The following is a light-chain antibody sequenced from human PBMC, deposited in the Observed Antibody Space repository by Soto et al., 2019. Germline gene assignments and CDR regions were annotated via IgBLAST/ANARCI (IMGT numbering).Light chain of an antibody. Sequence: QTVVTQESSLTVSPGGTVTLTCGSSTGAVTSGHYPYWFQQKPGQAPRTLIYDTSNTHSWTPARFSGSLLGGKAALTLSGAQPEDEAEYYCLLAYNGRSIFGGGTKLTVL. CDR2: DTS. CDR3: LLAYNGRSI. J-gene: IGLJ2*01. CDR1: TGAVTSGHY. V-gene: IGLV7-46*01.